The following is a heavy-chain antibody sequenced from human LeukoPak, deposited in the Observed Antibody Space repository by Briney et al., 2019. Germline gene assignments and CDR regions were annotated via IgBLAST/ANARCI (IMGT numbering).Heavy chain of an antibody. D-gene: IGHD3-22*01. J-gene: IGHJ4*02. Sequence: PSETLSPTCTVSGGSISSSSYYWGWIRQPPGKGLEWIGSIYYSGSTYYNPSLKSRVIISVDTSKNQFSLKLSSVTAADTAVYYCARVPGYYYDSSGYWGFDYWGQGTPVTVSS. V-gene: IGHV4-39*07. CDR1: GGSISSSSYY. CDR3: ARVPGYYYDSSGYWGFDY. CDR2: IYYSGST.